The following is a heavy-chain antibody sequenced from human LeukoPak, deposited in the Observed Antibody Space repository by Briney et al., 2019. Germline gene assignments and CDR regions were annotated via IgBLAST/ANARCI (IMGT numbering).Heavy chain of an antibody. CDR1: GFTFDDYA. D-gene: IGHD6-13*01. CDR2: ISWNSGSI. J-gene: IGHJ4*02. V-gene: IGHV3-9*01. Sequence: PGRSLRLSCAASGFTFDDYAMHWVRQAPGKGLEWVSGISWNSGSIGYADSVKGRFTISRDNAKNSLYLQMNSLRAVDTALYYCAKDMAEQLIVIDYWGQGTLVTVSS. CDR3: AKDMAEQLIVIDY.